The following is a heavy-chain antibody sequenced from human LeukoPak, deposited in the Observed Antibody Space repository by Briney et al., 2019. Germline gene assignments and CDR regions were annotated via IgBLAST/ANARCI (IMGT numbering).Heavy chain of an antibody. J-gene: IGHJ4*02. CDR1: GYTFTGYY. CDR2: INPNSGGT. CDR3: ARDRGSGGSGSYVGY. D-gene: IGHD3-10*01. Sequence: ASVKVSCKASGYTFTGYYIHWVRQAPGQGLEWMGWINPNSGGTNYAQKFQGRVTLTRDTSISTAYMELSRLRSDDTAVYYCARDRGSGGSGSYVGYWGQGTLVTVSS. V-gene: IGHV1-2*02.